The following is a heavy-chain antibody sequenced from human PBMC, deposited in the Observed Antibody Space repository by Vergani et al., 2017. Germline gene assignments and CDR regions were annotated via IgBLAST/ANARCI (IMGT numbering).Heavy chain of an antibody. V-gene: IGHV3-23*01. J-gene: IGHJ4*02. CDR3: AKDTVPREGYFDY. D-gene: IGHD4-11*01. CDR2: ISGSGGST. Sequence: EVQLLESGGGLVQPGGSPRLSCAASGFTFSSYAMSWVRQAPGKGLEWVSAISGSGGSTYYADSVKGRFTISRDNSKNTLYLQMNSLRAEDTAVYYCAKDTVPREGYFDYWGQGTLVTVSS. CDR1: GFTFSSYA.